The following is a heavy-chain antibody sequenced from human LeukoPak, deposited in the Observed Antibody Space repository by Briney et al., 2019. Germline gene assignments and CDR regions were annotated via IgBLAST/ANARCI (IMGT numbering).Heavy chain of an antibody. Sequence: TGESLRLSCAASGFTFSSYWMHWVRQAPGKGLLWVARINTDGSSTLYADSVKGRFTISRDNARNSLYLQMNSLRDEDTAVYYCARDGLHTAHFDYWGQGTLVTVSS. CDR2: INTDGSST. CDR3: ARDGLHTAHFDY. D-gene: IGHD5-18*01. CDR1: GFTFSSYW. J-gene: IGHJ4*02. V-gene: IGHV3-74*01.